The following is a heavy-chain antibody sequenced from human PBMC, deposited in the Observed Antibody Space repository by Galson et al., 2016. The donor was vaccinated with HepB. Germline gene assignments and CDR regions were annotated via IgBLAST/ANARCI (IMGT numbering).Heavy chain of an antibody. J-gene: IGHJ2*01. CDR3: VRHDRSYRYGKSRWYFDV. CDR1: RYDFTGYW. CDR2: IDPSDSYV. Sequence: QSGAEVKKPGESLRISCKGSRYDFTGYWFSWVRQMPGEGLEWMGRIDPSDSYVKYSPSFEGHVTISFDKSISAVYLQWSSLRASDTAMYYCVRHDRSYRYGKSRWYFDVWGRGTLVIVSS. D-gene: IGHD5-18*01. V-gene: IGHV5-10-1*01.